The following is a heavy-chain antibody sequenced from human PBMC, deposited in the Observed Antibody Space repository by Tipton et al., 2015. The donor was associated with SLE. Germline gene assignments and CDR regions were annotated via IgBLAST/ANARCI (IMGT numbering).Heavy chain of an antibody. CDR2: INHSGST. CDR1: GGSFSGYY. V-gene: IGHV4-34*01. J-gene: IGHJ6*02. D-gene: IGHD3-10*01. Sequence: TLSLTCAVYGGSFSGYYWSWIRQPPGKGLEWIGEINHSGSTNYNPSLKSRVTISVDTSKNQFSLKLSSVTAADTAVYYCARGFRYYYGSDRGYYGMDVWGQGTMVTVSS. CDR3: ARGFRYYYGSDRGYYGMDV.